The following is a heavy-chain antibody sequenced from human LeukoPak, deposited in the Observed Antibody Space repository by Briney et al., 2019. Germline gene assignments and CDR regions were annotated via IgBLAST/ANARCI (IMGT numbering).Heavy chain of an antibody. CDR3: AKSPTRLLYYFDY. Sequence: PGGSLRLSCAASGITFSSYAMSWVRQARGKGLEWVSAISGSGGSTYYADSVKGRFTISRDNSKNTLYLQMNSLRAEDTAVYYCAKSPTRLLYYFDYWGQGILVTVSS. CDR2: ISGSGGST. D-gene: IGHD2-15*01. J-gene: IGHJ4*02. V-gene: IGHV3-23*01. CDR1: GITFSSYA.